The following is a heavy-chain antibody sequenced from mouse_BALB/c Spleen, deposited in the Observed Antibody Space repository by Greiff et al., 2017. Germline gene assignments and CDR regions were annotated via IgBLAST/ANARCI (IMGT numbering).Heavy chain of an antibody. CDR2: ISNGGGST. CDR3: ARQLGDGYPFAY. CDR1: GFTFSSYT. V-gene: IGHV5-12-2*01. Sequence: EVKLVESGGGLVQPGGSLKLSCAASGFTFSSYTMSWVRQTPEKRLEWVAYISNGGGSTYYPDTVKGRFTISRDNAKNTLYLQMSSLKSEDTAMYYCARQLGDGYPFAYWGQGTLVTVSA. D-gene: IGHD2-3*01. J-gene: IGHJ3*01.